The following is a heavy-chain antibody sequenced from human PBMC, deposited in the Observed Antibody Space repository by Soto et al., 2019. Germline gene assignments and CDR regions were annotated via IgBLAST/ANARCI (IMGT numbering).Heavy chain of an antibody. V-gene: IGHV3-21*01. Sequence: EVQLVESGGGLVKPGGSLRLSCAASGFTFSSYSMNWVRQASGKGLEWVSSISSSSSYIYYADSVKGRFTISRDNAKNSLYLQMNSLRAEDTAVYYCAGEGGYCSGGSCPGGYWGQGTLVTVSS. CDR2: ISSSSSYI. CDR1: GFTFSSYS. CDR3: AGEGGYCSGGSCPGGY. D-gene: IGHD2-15*01. J-gene: IGHJ4*02.